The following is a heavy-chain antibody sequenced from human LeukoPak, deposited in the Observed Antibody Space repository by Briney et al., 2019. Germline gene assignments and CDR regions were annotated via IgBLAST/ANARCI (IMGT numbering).Heavy chain of an antibody. CDR3: ARTDSGGYYSSFDY. Sequence: SGPTPVKPTQTVTLTCTFSGFSLSTSGICVSWIRQPPGKALEWRARIDLDDDKYHSTSLTARLTTYKDTSKSRVVLTMANMAPVDTATYYCARTDSGGYYSSFDYWGQGTLVTVSS. CDR2: IDLDDDK. J-gene: IGHJ4*02. CDR1: GFSLSTSGIC. V-gene: IGHV2-70*11. D-gene: IGHD3-22*01.